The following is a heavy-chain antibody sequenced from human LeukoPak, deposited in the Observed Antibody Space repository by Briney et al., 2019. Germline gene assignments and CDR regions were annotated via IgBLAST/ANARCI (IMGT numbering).Heavy chain of an antibody. CDR3: AISTLYRNAFDI. Sequence: GGSLRLSCAASGFTFSSYSMNWVRQAPGKGLEWVSSISSSSSYIYYADSVKGRFTISRDNAKNSLYLQMNSLRAEDTAVYYCAISTLYRNAFDIWGQGTMVTVSS. V-gene: IGHV3-21*04. J-gene: IGHJ3*02. D-gene: IGHD3-16*01. CDR1: GFTFSSYS. CDR2: ISSSSSYI.